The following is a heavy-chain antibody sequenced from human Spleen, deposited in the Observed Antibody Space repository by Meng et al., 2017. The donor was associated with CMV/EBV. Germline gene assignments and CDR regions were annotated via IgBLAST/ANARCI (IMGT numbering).Heavy chain of an antibody. CDR1: GGSISSGGYY. CDR2: IYHSDFGGT. V-gene: IGHV4-39*07. D-gene: IGHD5-18*01. J-gene: IGHJ4*02. Sequence: SETLSLTCTVSGGSISSGGYYWSWIRQPPGKGLEWIGSIYHSDFGGTYYNPSLKSRVTISVDTSRNQFSLKLSSVTAADTAVYYCARYVLGIQQSYYFDYWGQGKLVTVSS. CDR3: ARYVLGIQQSYYFDY.